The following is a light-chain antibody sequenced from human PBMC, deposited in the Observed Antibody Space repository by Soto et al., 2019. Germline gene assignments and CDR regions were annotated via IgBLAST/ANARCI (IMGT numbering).Light chain of an antibody. J-gene: IGLJ3*02. Sequence: QSALTQPASVSGSPGQSITISCTGTSIDVGHPYNYVSWYQQYPGKAPQLLILGVSNRPSGISGRFSGSKSGNTASLTISGLQPEDEADYYCMSYIASTTTHWVLGGGTQLTVL. V-gene: IGLV2-14*03. CDR1: SIDVGHPYNY. CDR3: MSYIASTTTHWV. CDR2: GVS.